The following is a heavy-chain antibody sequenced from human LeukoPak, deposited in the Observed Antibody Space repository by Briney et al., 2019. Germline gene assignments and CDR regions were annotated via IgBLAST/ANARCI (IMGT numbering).Heavy chain of an antibody. J-gene: IGHJ4*02. Sequence: SETLSPTCTVSGGSISSYYWSWIRQPPGKGLEWIGYIYYSGSTNYNPSLKSRVTISVDTSKNQFSLKLSSVTAADTAVYYCARRSGWSQLDYWGQGTPVTVSS. CDR2: IYYSGST. CDR1: GGSISSYY. CDR3: ARRSGWSQLDY. V-gene: IGHV4-59*08. D-gene: IGHD6-19*01.